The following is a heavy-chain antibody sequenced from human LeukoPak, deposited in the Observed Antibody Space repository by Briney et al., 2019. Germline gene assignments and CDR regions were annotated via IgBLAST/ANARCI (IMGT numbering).Heavy chain of an antibody. Sequence: GRSLRLSCAASGFTFSTYGMHWVRQAPGKGLEWVAVISYDGSNKYYADSVKGRFTISRDNSKNTLYLQMNSLRAEDTCVYYCAKDLSSGSRRAYWGQGTLVTVSS. V-gene: IGHV3-30*18. D-gene: IGHD6-19*01. CDR3: AKDLSSGSRRAY. CDR1: GFTFSTYG. J-gene: IGHJ4*02. CDR2: ISYDGSNK.